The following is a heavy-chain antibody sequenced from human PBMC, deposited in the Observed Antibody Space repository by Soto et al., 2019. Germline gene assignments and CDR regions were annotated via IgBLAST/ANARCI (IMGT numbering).Heavy chain of an antibody. D-gene: IGHD1-1*01. CDR3: AKDMQLSAVHSYYYAMDV. J-gene: IGHJ6*02. CDR2: ISWSSGSI. V-gene: IGHV3-9*01. CDR1: GFTFDDYA. Sequence: GGSLRLSCAASGFTFDDYAMHWVRQAPGKGLEWVSGISWSSGSIGYADSVKGRFTISRDNAKNSLYLQMNSLRAEDTALYYCAKDMQLSAVHSYYYAMDVWGQGTPVTVSS.